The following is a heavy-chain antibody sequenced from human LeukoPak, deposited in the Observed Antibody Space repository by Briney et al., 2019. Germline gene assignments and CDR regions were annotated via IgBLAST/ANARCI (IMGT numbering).Heavy chain of an antibody. J-gene: IGHJ4*02. CDR2: IYSGGST. CDR3: ARGALGYCSGGSCYHFDY. CDR1: GFTVSSNY. D-gene: IGHD2-15*01. V-gene: IGHV3-53*01. Sequence: GGSLRLSCAASGFTVSSNYMSWVRQAPGKGLEWVSVIYSGGSTYYADSVKGRFTISRDNSKNTLYLQMNSLRAEDTAVYYCARGALGYCSGGSCYHFDYWGQGTLVTVSS.